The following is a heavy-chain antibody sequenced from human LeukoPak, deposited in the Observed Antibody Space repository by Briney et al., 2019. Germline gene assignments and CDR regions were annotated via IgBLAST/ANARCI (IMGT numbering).Heavy chain of an antibody. V-gene: IGHV3-21*01. CDR2: ISSSGSYI. J-gene: IGHJ4*02. CDR1: GFTFSSYS. CDR3: ARAHLYCSGGSCYSDY. D-gene: IGHD2-15*01. Sequence: GGSLRLSCAASGFTFSSYSMNWVRQAPGKGLEWVSSISSSGSYIYYADSVKGRFTISRDNAKNSLYLQMNSLRAEDTAVYYCARAHLYCSGGSCYSDYWGQGTLVTVSS.